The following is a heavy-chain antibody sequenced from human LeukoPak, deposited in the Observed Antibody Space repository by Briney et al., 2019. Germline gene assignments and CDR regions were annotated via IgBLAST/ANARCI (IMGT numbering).Heavy chain of an antibody. J-gene: IGHJ4*02. Sequence: GASVKVSCKASGYTFTSYGISWVRQAPGQGLEWMGWISGYNGDTNYAQKFQGRVTMTTDTSTSTAYVELRSLRSDDTAVYYCARPRTISTSCYDYWGQGTLVTVSS. CDR1: GYTFTSYG. D-gene: IGHD2-2*01. CDR2: ISGYNGDT. CDR3: ARPRTISTSCYDY. V-gene: IGHV1-18*01.